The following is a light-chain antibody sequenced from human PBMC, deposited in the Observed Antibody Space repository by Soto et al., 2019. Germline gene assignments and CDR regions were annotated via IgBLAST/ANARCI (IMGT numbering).Light chain of an antibody. Sequence: DIQLTQSPSFLSASVGDRVTITCRASQGISSYLAWYQQKPGKAPKVLIYAASTLQTGVPSRFSGSGSGTEFTLTISSLQPEDSATYCCQQLNTYPYTFGQGNKLEIK. J-gene: IGKJ2*01. V-gene: IGKV1-9*01. CDR1: QGISSY. CDR2: AAS. CDR3: QQLNTYPYT.